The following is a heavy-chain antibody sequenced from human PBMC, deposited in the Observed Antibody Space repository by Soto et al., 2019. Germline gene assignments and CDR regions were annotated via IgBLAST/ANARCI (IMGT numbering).Heavy chain of an antibody. Sequence: QVQMVQSGAEVKKPGSSVKVSCKTSGVSFNNNSIGWVRQAPGHGLEWMGGVSPPSRTSNYARKFQGRISITADASTGTVNMELSSLTSEDTAQYYCARVLYYGSGSYSPYGMDVWGQGTTVTVSS. J-gene: IGHJ6*02. CDR2: VSPPSRTS. V-gene: IGHV1-69*01. CDR3: ARVLYYGSGSYSPYGMDV. CDR1: GVSFNNNS. D-gene: IGHD3-10*01.